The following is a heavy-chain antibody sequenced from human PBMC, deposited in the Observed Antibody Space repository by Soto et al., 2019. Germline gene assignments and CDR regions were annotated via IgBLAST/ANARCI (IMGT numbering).Heavy chain of an antibody. CDR2: ISEGGGTT. Sequence: PGGSLRLSCAASGFTFRSYAMGWARQAPGKGLEWVSVISEGGGTTYYADSVKGRFTIARDNFKNTLYLQMNSLRAEDTAVYYCAKQVKPGTALYDYWGQGSLVTVSS. J-gene: IGHJ4*02. CDR1: GFTFRSYA. D-gene: IGHD6-13*01. V-gene: IGHV3-23*01. CDR3: AKQVKPGTALYDY.